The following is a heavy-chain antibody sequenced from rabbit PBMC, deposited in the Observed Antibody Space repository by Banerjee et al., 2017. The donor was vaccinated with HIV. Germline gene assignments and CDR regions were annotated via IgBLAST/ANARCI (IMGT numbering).Heavy chain of an antibody. J-gene: IGHJ6*01. CDR1: GFSFSSGYY. V-gene: IGHV1S45*01. CDR2: IDADSSGST. D-gene: IGHD5-1*01. CDR3: ARRDGSDTYDMDL. Sequence: QEQLEESGGDLVKPGASLTLTCTASGFSFSSGYYMCWVRQAPGKGLELIACIDADSSGSTYYASWAKGRFTISKTSSTTVTLQMTSLTAADTATYFCARRDGSDTYDMDLWGQGTLVTVS.